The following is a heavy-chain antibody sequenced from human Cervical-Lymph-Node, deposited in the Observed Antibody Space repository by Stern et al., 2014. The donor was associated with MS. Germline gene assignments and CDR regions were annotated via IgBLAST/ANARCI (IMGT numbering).Heavy chain of an antibody. V-gene: IGHV1-18*01. J-gene: IGHJ6*02. CDR3: ARRGSNKYYGMDV. Sequence: QMQLVQSGPEVKKPGASVKVSCKASGYIFSTFGISWVRQAPGQGLEWMGWISVKHGNTNSAQKVQGRLIMTTDTSTSTAYMELRNLRVDDTGVYYCARRGSNKYYGMDVWGQGTTVTVSS. CDR2: ISVKHGNT. CDR1: GYIFSTFG. D-gene: IGHD4-11*01.